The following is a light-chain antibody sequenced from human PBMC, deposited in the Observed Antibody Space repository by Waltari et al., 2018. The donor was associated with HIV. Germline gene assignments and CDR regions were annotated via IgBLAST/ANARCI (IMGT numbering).Light chain of an antibody. CDR1: PNISHTSNTRHY. Sequence: DIVITQSPDSLAVSSVAGAPIHCKSSPNISHTSNTRHYLAWYKQKLGQPPKSRIYGASARESGVPDRFSGSGSGTFFTLSISSLQSEDVAIYFCQQYYSSPRTFGQGTKV. CDR3: QQYYSSPRT. CDR2: GAS. V-gene: IGKV4-1*01. J-gene: IGKJ1*01.